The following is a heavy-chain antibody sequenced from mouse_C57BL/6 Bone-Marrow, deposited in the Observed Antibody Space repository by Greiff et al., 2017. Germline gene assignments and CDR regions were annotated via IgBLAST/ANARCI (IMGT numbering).Heavy chain of an antibody. V-gene: IGHV1-19*01. D-gene: IGHD3-2*02. J-gene: IGHJ3*01. CDR3: ARRGQLRLPFAY. CDR1: GYTFTDYY. CDR2: INPYNGGT. Sequence: VQLQQSGPVLVKPGASVKMSCKASGYTFTDYYMNWVKQSHGKSLEWIGVINPYNGGTSYNQKFKGKATLTVDKSSSTAYMELNSLTSEDSAVYYCARRGQLRLPFAYWGQGTLVTVS.